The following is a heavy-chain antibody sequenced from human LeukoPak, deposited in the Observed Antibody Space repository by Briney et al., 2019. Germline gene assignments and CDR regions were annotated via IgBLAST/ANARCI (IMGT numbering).Heavy chain of an antibody. D-gene: IGHD3-22*01. V-gene: IGHV4-61*05. CDR1: GGSISSSSYY. Sequence: PSETLSLTCTVSGGSISSSSYYWGWIRQPPGKGLEWIGYIYYSGSTNYNPSLKSRVTISVDTSKNQFSLKLSSVTAADTAVYYCARQGRDHYYDYWGQGTLVTVSS. CDR2: IYYSGST. J-gene: IGHJ4*02. CDR3: ARQGRDHYYDY.